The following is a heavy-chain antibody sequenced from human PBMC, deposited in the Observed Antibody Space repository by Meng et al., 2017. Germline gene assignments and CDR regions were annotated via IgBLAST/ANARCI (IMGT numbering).Heavy chain of an antibody. CDR3: AKGGGYSYGYVAS. J-gene: IGHJ4*02. CDR1: GFTFSSYG. Sequence: GESLKISCAASGFTFSSYGMSWVRQAPGKGLEWVSAISGSGGNTYYADPVKGRFTISRDSSKNTLYLQMNSLRGEDTAVYHCAKGGGYSYGYVASWGQGTLVTVSS. D-gene: IGHD5-18*01. V-gene: IGHV3-23*01. CDR2: ISGSGGNT.